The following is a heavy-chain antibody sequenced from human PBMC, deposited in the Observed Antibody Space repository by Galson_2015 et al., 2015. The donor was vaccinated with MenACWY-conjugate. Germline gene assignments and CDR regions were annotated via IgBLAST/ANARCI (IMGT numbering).Heavy chain of an antibody. D-gene: IGHD6-19*01. CDR1: GFTFSNHA. V-gene: IGHV3-23*01. CDR2: ISASGAST. Sequence: SLRLSCAASGFTFSNHAMTWVRQAPGKGLEWVSGISASGASTYYADSVKGRFIISRDNSENTLYLQMNSLRAEDTALYYCAKAYGHSGGCCQNWFDPWGQGTLVTVSS. J-gene: IGHJ5*02. CDR3: AKAYGHSGGCCQNWFDP.